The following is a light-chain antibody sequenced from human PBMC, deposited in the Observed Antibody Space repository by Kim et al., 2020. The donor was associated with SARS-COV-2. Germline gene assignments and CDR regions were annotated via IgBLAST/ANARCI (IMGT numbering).Light chain of an antibody. CDR1: VLTYRY. CDR3: QAWDIGTAT. J-gene: IGLJ2*01. CDR2: LAT. Sequence: SVSPCQAANVTCSGDVLTYRYTSWFQPKPVQSPLMVIYLATKRPSAIPQLFSGSNSRNTATLTITETQAIDEADYYCQAWDIGTATFGGGPQLTVL. V-gene: IGLV3-1*01.